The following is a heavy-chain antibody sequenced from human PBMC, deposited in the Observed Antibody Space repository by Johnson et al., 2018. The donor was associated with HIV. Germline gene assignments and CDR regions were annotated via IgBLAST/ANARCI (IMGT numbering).Heavy chain of an antibody. CDR2: ISWNSGSV. V-gene: IGHV3-9*01. CDR1: AFTFADYA. J-gene: IGHJ3*02. D-gene: IGHD4-23*01. CDR3: ARERWALATVEQDAFDI. Sequence: VQLVESGGGLAQPGRSLRLSCAASAFTFADYAMHWVRQAPGKGLEWVSGISWNSGSVAYADSVKGRLTISRDNAKNSLFLHMNSLRAEDTSVYYCARERWALATVEQDAFDIWGQGTMVTVSS.